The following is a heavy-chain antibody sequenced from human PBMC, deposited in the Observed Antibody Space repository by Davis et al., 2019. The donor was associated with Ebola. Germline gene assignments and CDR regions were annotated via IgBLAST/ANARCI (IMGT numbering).Heavy chain of an antibody. J-gene: IGHJ6*02. D-gene: IGHD3-3*01. Sequence: GESLKISCSASGFTFSSYEMNWVRQAPGKGLEWVAVIWYDGSNKYYADSVKGRFTISRDNSKTTLYLQMNSLRAEDTAVYYCARDSFPARTIFGVVTIPYYYYYGMDVWGQGTTVTVSS. CDR1: GFTFSSYE. CDR3: ARDSFPARTIFGVVTIPYYYYYGMDV. V-gene: IGHV3-30*04. CDR2: IWYDGSNK.